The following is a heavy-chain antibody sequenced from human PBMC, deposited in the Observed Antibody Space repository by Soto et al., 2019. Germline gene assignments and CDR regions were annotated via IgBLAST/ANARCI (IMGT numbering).Heavy chain of an antibody. CDR2: IYYSGST. CDR3: ARHVAAAPTKTFDY. J-gene: IGHJ4*02. Sequence: QLQLQESGPGLVKPSETLSLTCTVSGGSISSSSYYWGWIRQPPGKGLEWIGSIYYSGSTYYNPPLKSRVTISVDTSKNQFSLKLSSVTAADTAVYYCARHVAAAPTKTFDYWGQGTLVTVSS. D-gene: IGHD6-13*01. V-gene: IGHV4-39*01. CDR1: GGSISSSSYY.